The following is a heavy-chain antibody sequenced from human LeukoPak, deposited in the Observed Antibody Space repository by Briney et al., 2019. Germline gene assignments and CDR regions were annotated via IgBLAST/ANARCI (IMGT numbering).Heavy chain of an antibody. J-gene: IGHJ4*02. CDR3: AKNYGSGSYLSYPFDY. CDR2: ISYDGSNK. D-gene: IGHD3-10*01. V-gene: IGHV3-30*18. Sequence: GGSLRLSCAASGFTFSNYGMHWVRQAPGKGLEWVAVISYDGSNKYYAESVKGRFTISRDNSKNTLYLQMNSLRAEDTAVYYCAKNYGSGSYLSYPFDYWGQGTLVTVSS. CDR1: GFTFSNYG.